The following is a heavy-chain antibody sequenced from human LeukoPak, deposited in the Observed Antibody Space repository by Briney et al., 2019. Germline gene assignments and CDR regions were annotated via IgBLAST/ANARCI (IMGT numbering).Heavy chain of an antibody. Sequence: PGRSLRLSCAASGFTFSSYAMLWVRQAPGKGLEWVAVISYDGSNKYYADSVKGRFTISRDNSKNTLYLQMNSLGAEDTAVYCCARPHCSSTSCYSDWFDPWGQGTLVTVSS. CDR3: ARPHCSSTSCYSDWFDP. CDR1: GFTFSSYA. V-gene: IGHV3-30*01. D-gene: IGHD2-2*01. J-gene: IGHJ5*02. CDR2: ISYDGSNK.